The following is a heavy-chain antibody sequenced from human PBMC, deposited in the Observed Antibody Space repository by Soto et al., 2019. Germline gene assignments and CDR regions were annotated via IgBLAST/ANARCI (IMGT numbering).Heavy chain of an antibody. Sequence: ASVKVSCKASGYTFTSYDMHWVRQAPGQGLEWMGIINPGGGSTSYAQKFQGRVTMTRDTSTSTVYMELSSLRSEDTAVYYCAGDFLGYSSSYTLDYWGQGTLVTVSS. CDR3: AGDFLGYSSSYTLDY. CDR1: GYTFTSYD. D-gene: IGHD6-13*01. J-gene: IGHJ4*02. CDR2: INPGGGST. V-gene: IGHV1-46*01.